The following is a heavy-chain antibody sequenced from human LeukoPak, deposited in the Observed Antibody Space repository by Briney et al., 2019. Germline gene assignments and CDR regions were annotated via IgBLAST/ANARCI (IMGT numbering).Heavy chain of an antibody. V-gene: IGHV3-23*01. CDR1: GFSFSSYA. CDR3: AKDSCSGGSCYSGWFDP. CDR2: ISYSGNTT. J-gene: IGHJ5*02. Sequence: GGSLRLSCAASGFSFSSYAMSWVRQAPGKGLEWVSGISYSGNTTYYADSVKGRFTISRDNSKNTLYLQMNSLRAEDTAVYYCAKDSCSGGSCYSGWFDPWGQGTLVTVSS. D-gene: IGHD2-15*01.